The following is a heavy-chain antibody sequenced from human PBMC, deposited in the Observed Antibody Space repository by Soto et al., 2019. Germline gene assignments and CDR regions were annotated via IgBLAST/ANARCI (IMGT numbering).Heavy chain of an antibody. Sequence: QTLSLTCAISGDSVSSNSAAWNWIRQSPSRGLEWLGRTYYRSKWYNDYAVSVKSRITINPDTSKNQFSLQLNSVTPEDTAVYYCARGVYSGYDIDYYYYGMDVWGQETTVTVSS. V-gene: IGHV6-1*01. CDR1: GDSVSSNSAA. CDR3: ARGVYSGYDIDYYYYGMDV. D-gene: IGHD5-12*01. CDR2: TYYRSKWYN. J-gene: IGHJ6*02.